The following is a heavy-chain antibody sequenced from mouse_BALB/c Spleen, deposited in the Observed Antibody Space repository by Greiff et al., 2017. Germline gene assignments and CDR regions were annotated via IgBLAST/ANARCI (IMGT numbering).Heavy chain of an antibody. CDR1: GFTFSSFG. J-gene: IGHJ2*01. V-gene: IGHV5-17*02. CDR2: ISSGSSTI. CDR3: ARKNGVLDY. Sequence: EVQGVESGGGLVQPGGSRKLSCAASGFTFSSFGMHWVRQAPEKGLEWVAYISSGSSTIYYADTVKGRFTISRDNPKNTLFLQMTSLRSEDTAMYYCARKNGVLDYWGQGTTLTVSS.